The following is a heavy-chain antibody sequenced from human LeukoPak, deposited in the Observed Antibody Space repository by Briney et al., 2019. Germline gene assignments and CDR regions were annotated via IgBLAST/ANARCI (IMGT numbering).Heavy chain of an antibody. CDR3: AREYSSFEY. Sequence: SETLSLTCTVSGGSISSYSWTWIRQPPGKGLEWIGYIFYTGSTNYNPSLKSRLTISVDTSRNQFSLKLSSVTAADTAVYYCAREYSSFEYWGQGTLVTVSS. D-gene: IGHD6-13*01. J-gene: IGHJ4*02. V-gene: IGHV4-59*01. CDR2: IFYTGST. CDR1: GGSISSYS.